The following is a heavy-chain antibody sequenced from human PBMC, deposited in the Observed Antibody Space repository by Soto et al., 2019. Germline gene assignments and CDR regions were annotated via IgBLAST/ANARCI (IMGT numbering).Heavy chain of an antibody. CDR2: IYYSGST. Sequence: PSETLSLTCTVSGGSITSDNYYWTWIRQHPGKSLEWIGYIYYSGSTYYNPSLKSRVTISVDTSKNQFSLKLTSVTAADTAVYYCARGYNDFWSGYFTWFDPWGQGTLVTVSS. V-gene: IGHV4-31*03. D-gene: IGHD3-3*01. J-gene: IGHJ5*02. CDR1: GGSITSDNYY. CDR3: ARGYNDFWSGYFTWFDP.